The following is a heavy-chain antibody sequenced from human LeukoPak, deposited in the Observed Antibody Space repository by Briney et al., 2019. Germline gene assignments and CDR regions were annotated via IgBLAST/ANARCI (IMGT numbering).Heavy chain of an antibody. CDR1: GGTFSSYA. D-gene: IGHD3-3*01. Sequence: SVNVSCKASGGTFSSYAISWVRQAPGQGLEWMGGIIPIFGTANYAQKFQGRVTITADESTSTAYMELSSLRSEDTAVYYCARDGAPDFWSGYYAHPFDYWGQGTLVTVSS. J-gene: IGHJ4*02. CDR2: IIPIFGTA. CDR3: ARDGAPDFWSGYYAHPFDY. V-gene: IGHV1-69*13.